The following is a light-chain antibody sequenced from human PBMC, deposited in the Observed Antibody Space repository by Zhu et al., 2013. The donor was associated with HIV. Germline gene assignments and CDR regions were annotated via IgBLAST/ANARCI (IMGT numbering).Light chain of an antibody. CDR1: QGISSY. CDR2: GAS. Sequence: AIRMTQSPSSFSASTGDRVTITCRASQGISSYLAWYQQKPGKAPKILIYGASTLETGVPSRFSGSGSGTEFTLTISCLQSEDFATYYCQQYYTSPLTFGGGTKLEI. V-gene: IGKV1-8*01. J-gene: IGKJ4*01. CDR3: QQYYTSPLT.